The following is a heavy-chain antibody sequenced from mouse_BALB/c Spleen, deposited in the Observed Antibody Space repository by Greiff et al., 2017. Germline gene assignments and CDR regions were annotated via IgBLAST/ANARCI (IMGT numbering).Heavy chain of an antibody. Sequence: EVKLVESGGGLVKPGGSLKLSCAASGFTFSSYAMPWVRQTPEKRLEWVATISSGGSYTYYPDSVKGRFTISRDNAKNTLYLQMSSLRSEDTAMYYCERGGWYVDYWGRGTTLTVSS. CDR3: ERGGWYVDY. D-gene: IGHD2-1*01. CDR2: ISSGGSYT. CDR1: GFTFSSYA. J-gene: IGHJ2*01. V-gene: IGHV5-9-3*01.